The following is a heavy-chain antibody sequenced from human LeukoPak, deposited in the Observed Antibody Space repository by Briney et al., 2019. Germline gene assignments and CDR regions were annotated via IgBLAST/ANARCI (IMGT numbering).Heavy chain of an antibody. CDR2: ISGNGGST. V-gene: IGHV3-23*01. Sequence: GGSLGLSCAASGFTFSSYAMSWVRQAPGKGLESVSTISGNGGSTYYADSVEGRFTISRDNSKNTLYLQMTSLRAEDTALYYCARVPAARWLDPWGQGTLVTVSS. J-gene: IGHJ5*02. CDR1: GFTFSSYA. CDR3: ARVPAARWLDP. D-gene: IGHD2-2*01.